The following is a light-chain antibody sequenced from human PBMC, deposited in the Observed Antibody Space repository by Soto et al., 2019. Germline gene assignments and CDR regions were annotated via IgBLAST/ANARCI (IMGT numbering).Light chain of an antibody. Sequence: QSVLTQPPSVSGAPGQRITISCTGSRSNIGAGYDVHWYQQLPGTAPNVLIYGNNNRPSGVPDRFSGSKSGTSASLAITGLQAEDEADYYCQSYDSSLSGWVFGGGTKLTVL. CDR2: GNN. CDR1: RSNIGAGYD. CDR3: QSYDSSLSGWV. J-gene: IGLJ3*02. V-gene: IGLV1-40*01.